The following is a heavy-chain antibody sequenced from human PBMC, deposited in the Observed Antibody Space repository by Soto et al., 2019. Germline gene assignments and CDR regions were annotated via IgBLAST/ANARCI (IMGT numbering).Heavy chain of an antibody. CDR2: ISGNNGNT. D-gene: IGHD2-15*01. CDR1: GYTFSIYG. J-gene: IGHJ5*02. V-gene: IGHV1-18*01. Sequence: GASVKVSCKASGYTFSIYGITWVRQAPGQGLEWMGWISGNNGNTNYAQQLQGRVTLTTDTSTTTAYMELRSLRSDDTALYYCARTYCSGGSCYAPWFVPRGQGTLVTVLS. CDR3: ARTYCSGGSCYAPWFVP.